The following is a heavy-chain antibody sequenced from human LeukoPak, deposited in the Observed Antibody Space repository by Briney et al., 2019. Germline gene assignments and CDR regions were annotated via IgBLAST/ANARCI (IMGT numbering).Heavy chain of an antibody. CDR2: IYPSDSDT. CDR3: ARHTGSPPYYYYYYYMDV. Sequence: GESLKISCKGSGYSFTSYWIGWVRQMPGKGLEWMGIIYPSDSDTRYSPSFQGQVTISADKSISTAYLQWSSLKASDTAMYYCARHTGSPPYYYYYYYMDVWGKGTTVTVSS. CDR1: GYSFTSYW. J-gene: IGHJ6*03. D-gene: IGHD1-14*01. V-gene: IGHV5-51*01.